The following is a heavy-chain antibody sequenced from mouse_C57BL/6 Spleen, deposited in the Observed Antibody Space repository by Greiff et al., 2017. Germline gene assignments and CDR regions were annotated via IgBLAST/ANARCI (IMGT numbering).Heavy chain of an antibody. Sequence: QVQLQQPGAELVKPGASVKMSCKASGYTFTSYWITWVKQRPGQGLEWIGDIYPGSGSTNYNEKFKSKATLTVDTASSTAYIQLSSLTSEDSAVYYCAREDYYGSSYDWYFDVWGTGTTVTVSS. CDR2: IYPGSGST. CDR1: GYTFTSYW. CDR3: AREDYYGSSYDWYFDV. V-gene: IGHV1-55*01. D-gene: IGHD1-1*01. J-gene: IGHJ1*03.